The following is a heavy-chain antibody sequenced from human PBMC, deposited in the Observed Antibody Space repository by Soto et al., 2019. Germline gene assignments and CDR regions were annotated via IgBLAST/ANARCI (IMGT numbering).Heavy chain of an antibody. Sequence: GGSLRLSCAASGFTFSSYAMSWVRQAPGKGLEWVSAISGSGGSTYYADSVKGRFTISRDNSKNTLYLQMNSLRAEDTAVYYCAKDQRITMIVVVITGYFQHWGQGTLVTVSS. CDR1: GFTFSSYA. CDR2: ISGSGGST. J-gene: IGHJ1*01. CDR3: AKDQRITMIVVVITGYFQH. D-gene: IGHD3-22*01. V-gene: IGHV3-23*01.